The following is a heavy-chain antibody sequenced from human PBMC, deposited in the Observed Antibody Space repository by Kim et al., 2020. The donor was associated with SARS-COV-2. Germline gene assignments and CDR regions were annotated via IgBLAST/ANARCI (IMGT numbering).Heavy chain of an antibody. V-gene: IGHV3-74*03. J-gene: IGHJ4*02. CDR3: ARDLRWLLYDF. D-gene: IGHD3-3*01. Sequence: TTYADSVGGRFTISRDNAKNTLYLQMNSLRDENTAVYYCARDLRWLLYDFWGQGTLVTVSS. CDR2: T.